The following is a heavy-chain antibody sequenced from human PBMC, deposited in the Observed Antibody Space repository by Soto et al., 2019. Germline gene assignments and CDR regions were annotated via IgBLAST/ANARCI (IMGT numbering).Heavy chain of an antibody. CDR3: TTLGLGDYLGIYYYYYGMDV. CDR1: GFTFSNAW. D-gene: IGHD4-17*01. J-gene: IGHJ6*02. CDR2: IKSKTDGGTT. Sequence: EVQLVESGGGLVKPGGSLRLSCAASGFTFSNAWMNWVRPAPGKGLEWVGRIKSKTDGGTTDYAAPVKGRFTISRDDSKNTLYLQMNSLKTEDTAVYYCTTLGLGDYLGIYYYYYGMDVWGQGTTVTVSS. V-gene: IGHV3-15*07.